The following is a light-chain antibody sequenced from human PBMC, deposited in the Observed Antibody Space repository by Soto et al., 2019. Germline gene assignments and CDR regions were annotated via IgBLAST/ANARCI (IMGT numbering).Light chain of an antibody. J-gene: IGLJ1*01. Sequence: QSVLTQPPSVSGAPGQRVTISCTGSTSNIGAGYDVHWYQQLPGTAPKLLIYGNTNRPSGVPDRFSGSKSVTSASLAITGLQAEDEADYYGQSYDSSMSGSGVFGTGTKLTVL. CDR2: GNT. V-gene: IGLV1-40*01. CDR1: TSNIGAGYD. CDR3: QSYDSSMSGSGV.